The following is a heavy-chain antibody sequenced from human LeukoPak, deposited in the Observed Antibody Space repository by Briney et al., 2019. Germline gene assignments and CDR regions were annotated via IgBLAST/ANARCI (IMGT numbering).Heavy chain of an antibody. CDR3: ARGGPNDYTDY. Sequence: SETMSLTCAVYGGSFSGYYWSWIRQPPGKGLELIGEIYHSGSTNYNPSLKSRVTISVDTPKNQFSLKLSCVTAADTAVYYCARGGPNDYTDYWGQGTLVTVSS. CDR1: GGSFSGYY. J-gene: IGHJ4*02. CDR2: IYHSGST. V-gene: IGHV4-34*01.